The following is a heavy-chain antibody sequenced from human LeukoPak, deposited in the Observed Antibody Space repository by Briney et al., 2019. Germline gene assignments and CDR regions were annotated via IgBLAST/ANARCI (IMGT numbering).Heavy chain of an antibody. D-gene: IGHD5-12*01. CDR2: ISSSGSV. V-gene: IGHV4-4*09. J-gene: IGHJ4*02. CDR3: ARIPLGYSGAYYFDY. CDR1: RGSISGSIRSYY. Sequence: ASETLSLTCTVSRGSISGSIRSYYWSWLRQPPGKGLEWIGYISSSGSVSDNPSLRSRVTISVDTSKNQFFLNLTSVSAADTAVYYCARIPLGYSGAYYFDYWGQGTLVTVSP.